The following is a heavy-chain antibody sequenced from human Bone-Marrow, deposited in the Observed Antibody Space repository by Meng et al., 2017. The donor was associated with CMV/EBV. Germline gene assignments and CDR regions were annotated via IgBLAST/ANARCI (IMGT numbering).Heavy chain of an antibody. CDR2: INPNSGGT. Sequence: ASVKVSCKAPRHTLTGYYIHWVRQAPGQGLEWLGWINPNSGGTNYAQKFQGRVTMTRDMSISTAFMELSRLRSYDTAVYYCAREQIGGGHAFDTWGQGTLVTVSS. D-gene: IGHD3-16*01. CDR1: RHTLTGYY. J-gene: IGHJ3*02. V-gene: IGHV1-2*02. CDR3: AREQIGGGHAFDT.